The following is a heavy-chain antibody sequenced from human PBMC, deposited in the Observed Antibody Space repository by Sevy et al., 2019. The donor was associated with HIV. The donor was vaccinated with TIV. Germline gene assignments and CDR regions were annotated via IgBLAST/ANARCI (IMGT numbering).Heavy chain of an antibody. CDR3: AKDRAFYPTIFDWFDP. CDR1: GFTFSSYG. CDR2: IRYDGSNK. V-gene: IGHV3-30*02. Sequence: GGSLRLSCAASGFTFSSYGMHWVRQAPGKGLEWVAFIRYDGSNKYYADSVKGRFTISRDNSKNKLYLQMNSLRAEDTAVYYCAKDRAFYPTIFDWFDPWGQGTLVTVSS. J-gene: IGHJ5*02. D-gene: IGHD3-3*01.